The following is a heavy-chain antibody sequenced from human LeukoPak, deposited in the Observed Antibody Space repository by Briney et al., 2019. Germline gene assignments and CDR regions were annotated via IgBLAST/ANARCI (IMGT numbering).Heavy chain of an antibody. J-gene: IGHJ4*02. Sequence: TSETLSLTCTVSGGSISGSSYYWGWIRQPPGKGREWIGNIYYSGNTYYNPSLRSRVTISVDTSKNQFSLKLSSVTAADTAVYYCARLGAYSGSGDYWGQGTLVTVSS. CDR2: IYYSGNT. CDR3: ARLGAYSGSGDY. V-gene: IGHV4-39*01. D-gene: IGHD5-12*01. CDR1: GGSISGSSYY.